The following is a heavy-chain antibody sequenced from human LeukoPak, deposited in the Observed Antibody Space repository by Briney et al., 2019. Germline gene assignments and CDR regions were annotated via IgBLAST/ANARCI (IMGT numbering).Heavy chain of an antibody. CDR2: INSDGSTT. CDR3: ARGSSGSANRIDY. CDR1: GFTFSSYW. V-gene: IGHV3-74*01. J-gene: IGHJ4*02. D-gene: IGHD6-19*01. Sequence: GVSLRLSCAASGFTFSSYWIHWVRQAPGKGLLWVSRINSDGSTTSYADSVKGRFSISRDNAKNTLYLQMNSLRAEDTAVYYCARGSSGSANRIDYWGQGTLVTVSS.